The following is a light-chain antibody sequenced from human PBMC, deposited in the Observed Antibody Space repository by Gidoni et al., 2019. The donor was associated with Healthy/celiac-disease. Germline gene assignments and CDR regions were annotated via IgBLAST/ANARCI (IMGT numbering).Light chain of an antibody. CDR1: SSDVGGYNY. CDR2: DVS. Sequence: QSALTQPASVSGSPGQSIPISCTGTSSDVGGYNYVSWYQQHQGKAPKLMIYDVSNRPSRVSNRFSGSKSGNTASLTISGLQAEDEADYYCSSYTSSSTLPYVFGTGTKVTVL. CDR3: SSYTSSSTLPYV. V-gene: IGLV2-14*01. J-gene: IGLJ1*01.